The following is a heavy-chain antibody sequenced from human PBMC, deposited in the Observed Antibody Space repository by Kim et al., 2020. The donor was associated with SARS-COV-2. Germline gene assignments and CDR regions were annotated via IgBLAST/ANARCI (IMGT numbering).Heavy chain of an antibody. J-gene: IGHJ5*02. CDR2: IYYSGST. CDR3: ARAGITFLEWLSFPNWFDP. Sequence: SETLSLTCTVSGGSISSGGYYWSWIRQHPGKGLEWIGYIYYSGSTYYNPSLKSRVTISVDTSKNQFSLKLSSVTAADTAVYYCARAGITFLEWLSFPNWFDPWGQGTLVTVSS. V-gene: IGHV4-31*03. CDR1: GGSISSGGYY. D-gene: IGHD3-3*01.